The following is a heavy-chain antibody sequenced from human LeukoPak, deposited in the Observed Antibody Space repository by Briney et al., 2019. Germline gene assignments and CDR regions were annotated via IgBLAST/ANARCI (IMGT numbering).Heavy chain of an antibody. V-gene: IGHV4-59*08. CDR1: GGSISSYY. CDR3: ARRGNYYDSSGYYYFDY. CDR2: IYYSGST. J-gene: IGHJ4*02. D-gene: IGHD3-22*01. Sequence: PSETLSLTCTVSGGSISSYYWSWIRQPPGKGLEWIGYIYYSGSTNYNPSLKSRVTISVDTSKNQFSLKLSSVTAADTAVYYCARRGNYYDSSGYYYFDYWGQGTLVTVSS.